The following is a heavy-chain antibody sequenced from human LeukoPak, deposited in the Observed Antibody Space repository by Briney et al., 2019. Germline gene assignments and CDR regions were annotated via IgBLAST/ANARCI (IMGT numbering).Heavy chain of an antibody. CDR2: LIASVATT. CDR3: AKAGPQGFFHDSSGYYHFDY. D-gene: IGHD3-22*01. CDR1: GFTFTNHS. V-gene: IGHV3-23*01. Sequence: GGSLRLSCAASGFTFTNHSISWVRQAPGNGLEWLSALIASVATTYYADSVKGRFTISRDNSKNTLYLQMNSLRAEDTAVYYCAKAGPQGFFHDSSGYYHFDYWGQGTLVTVSS. J-gene: IGHJ4*02.